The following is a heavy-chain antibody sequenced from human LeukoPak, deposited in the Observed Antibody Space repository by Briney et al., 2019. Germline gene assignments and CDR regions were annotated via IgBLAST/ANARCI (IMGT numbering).Heavy chain of an antibody. J-gene: IGHJ5*02. V-gene: IGHV4-34*01. D-gene: IGHD3-10*01. CDR3: ARHYRGITMVRGVSRWFDP. CDR2: INHSGST. CDR1: GGSFSGYY. Sequence: SETLSLTCAVYGGSFSGYYWSWIRQPPGKGLEWIGEINHSGSTNYNPSLKSRVTISVDTSKNQFSLKLSSVTAADTAVYYCARHYRGITMVRGVSRWFDPWGQGTLVTVSS.